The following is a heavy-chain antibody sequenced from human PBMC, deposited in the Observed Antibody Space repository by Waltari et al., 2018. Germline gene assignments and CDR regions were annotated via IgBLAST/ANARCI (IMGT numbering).Heavy chain of an antibody. CDR1: GFSFSSHW. CDR3: ARGRGSS. Sequence: EVQLVESGGGLVQPGGSLRLPCAAAGFSFSSHWMNWVRQAPGKGLEWVANIRLDGSEKYYVDSVKGRFTISRDNAKNSLFLQMDSLRAEDTAVYYCARGRGSSWGQGTLVTVSS. J-gene: IGHJ5*02. V-gene: IGHV3-7*01. CDR2: IRLDGSEK. D-gene: IGHD2-15*01.